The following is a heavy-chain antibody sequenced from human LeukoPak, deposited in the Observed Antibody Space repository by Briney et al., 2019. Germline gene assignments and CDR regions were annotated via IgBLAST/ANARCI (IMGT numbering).Heavy chain of an antibody. J-gene: IGHJ4*02. CDR1: GGSISSYY. CDR2: IYYSGST. CDR3: ATRIAAAGAFDY. V-gene: IGHV4-59*01. Sequence: SETLSLTCTVSGGSISSYYWSWIRQPPGKGLEWIGYIYYSGSTNYNPSLKSRVTISVDTSKNQFSLKLSSVTAADTTVYYCATRIAAAGAFDYWGQGTLVTVSS. D-gene: IGHD6-13*01.